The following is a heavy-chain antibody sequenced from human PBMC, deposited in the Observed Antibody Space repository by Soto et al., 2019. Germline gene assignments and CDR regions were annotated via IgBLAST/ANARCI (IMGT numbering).Heavy chain of an antibody. D-gene: IGHD2-15*01. J-gene: IGHJ5*02. Sequence: ASVKVSCKVSGYTLTELSMHWVRQAPGKGLEWMGGFDPEDGETIYAQKFQGRVTMTEDTSTDTAYMELSSLRSEDTAVYYCEPSSYKGYCSSVSCDNNCLDPWG. CDR3: EPSSYKGYCSSVSCDNNCLDP. CDR2: FDPEDGET. CDR1: GYTLTELS. V-gene: IGHV1-24*01.